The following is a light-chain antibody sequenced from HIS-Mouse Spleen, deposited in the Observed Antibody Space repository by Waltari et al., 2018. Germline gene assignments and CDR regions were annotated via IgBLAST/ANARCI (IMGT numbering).Light chain of an antibody. CDR2: EDS. CDR3: YSTDSSGNHRV. Sequence: SYELTQPPSVSVPPGHTAGITCSGDALPKKYAYSYQQKSGQAPVLVIYEDSKRPSGIPERFSGSSSGTMATLTISGAQVEDEADYYCYSTDSSGNHRVFGGGTKLTVL. CDR1: ALPKKY. J-gene: IGLJ2*01. V-gene: IGLV3-10*01.